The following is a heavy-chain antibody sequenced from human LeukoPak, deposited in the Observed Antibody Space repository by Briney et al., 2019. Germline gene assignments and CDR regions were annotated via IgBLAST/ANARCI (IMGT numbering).Heavy chain of an antibody. CDR1: GGSISSYY. CDR3: ARGRWELPY. V-gene: IGHV4-59*01. Sequence: SETLSLTCTVPGGSISSYYWSWIRQSPGKGLEWMGYISYSGSSNYNPSLKSRVTVSVDTSKNQVSLKLSSVTAADTAVYYCARGRWELPYWGQGTLVTVSS. CDR2: ISYSGSS. D-gene: IGHD2-15*01. J-gene: IGHJ4*02.